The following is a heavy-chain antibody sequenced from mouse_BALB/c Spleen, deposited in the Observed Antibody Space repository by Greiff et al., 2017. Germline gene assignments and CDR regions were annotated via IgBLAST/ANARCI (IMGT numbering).Heavy chain of an antibody. CDR3: AREYGNYHYYAMDY. CDR1: GYSITSDYA. CDR2: ISYSGST. D-gene: IGHD2-10*02. V-gene: IGHV3-2*02. J-gene: IGHJ4*01. Sequence: EVQLQESGPGLVKPSQSLSLTCTVTGYSITSDYAWNWIRQFPGNKLEWMGYISYSGSTSYNPSLKSRISITRDTSKNQFFLQLNSVTTEDTATYYCAREYGNYHYYAMDYWGQGTSVTVSS.